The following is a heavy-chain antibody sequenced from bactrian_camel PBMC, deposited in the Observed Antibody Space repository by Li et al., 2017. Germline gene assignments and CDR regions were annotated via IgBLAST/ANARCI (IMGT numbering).Heavy chain of an antibody. V-gene: IGHV3S63*01. Sequence: HVQLVESGGGSVQAGETLRLSCTGSGRTFDDLDMGWYRQAPGNECELVSFITADGRTYYADSVKGRFTISRDNAKNTVYLQLNSLKTEDMAMYYCATLDLTYWGQGTQVTVS. CDR1: GRTFDDLD. J-gene: IGHJ4*01. CDR3: ATLDLTY. CDR2: ITADGRT.